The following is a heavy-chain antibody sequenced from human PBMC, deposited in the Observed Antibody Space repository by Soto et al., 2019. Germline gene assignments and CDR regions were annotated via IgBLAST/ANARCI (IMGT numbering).Heavy chain of an antibody. J-gene: IGHJ3*02. V-gene: IGHV3-23*01. CDR2: ISGSGVPT. CDR1: GFTFSNYA. CDR3: AKDVGVVGATVRAFDI. D-gene: IGHD1-26*01. Sequence: EVQLLESGGGLVQPGGSLRLSCAASGFTFSNYAMNWVRQAPGKGLEWVSVISGSGVPTYYADSVKGRFTISRDNTKXXLYVRMNSLRVEDTAVYYCAKDVGVVGATVRAFDIWGQGTMVTVSS.